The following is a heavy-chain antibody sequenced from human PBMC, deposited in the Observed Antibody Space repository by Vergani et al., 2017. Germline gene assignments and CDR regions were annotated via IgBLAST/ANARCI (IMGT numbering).Heavy chain of an antibody. Sequence: QVQLQESGPGLVKPSQTLSLTCSVSGVSVSSTAFYWNWIRQPAGKGLEWIGRIYGSGNINYNPSLESRVTISRDTSKNQFSLKVHSVTAADTAVYYCARGNYVYCSSTSCDPYYFDYWGQGTLVTVSS. V-gene: IGHV4-61*02. D-gene: IGHD2-2*01. CDR2: IYGSGNI. CDR1: GVSVSSTAFY. CDR3: ARGNYVYCSSTSCDPYYFDY. J-gene: IGHJ4*02.